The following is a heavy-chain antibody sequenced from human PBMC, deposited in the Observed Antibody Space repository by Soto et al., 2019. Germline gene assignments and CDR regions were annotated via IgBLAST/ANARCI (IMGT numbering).Heavy chain of an antibody. J-gene: IGHJ6*02. V-gene: IGHV4-59*01. CDR1: GGSISSYY. CDR2: IYYSGST. CDR3: ARGRLEWSIYYYYYGMDV. Sequence: SETLSLTCTVSGGSISSYYWSWIRQPPGKGLEWIGYIYYSGSTNYNPSLKSRVTISVDTSKNQFSLKLSSVTAADTAVYYCARGRLEWSIYYYYYGMDVWGQGTTVTVSS. D-gene: IGHD3-3*01.